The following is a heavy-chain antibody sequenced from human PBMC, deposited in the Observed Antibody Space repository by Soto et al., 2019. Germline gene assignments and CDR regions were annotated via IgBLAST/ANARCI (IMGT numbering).Heavy chain of an antibody. D-gene: IGHD6-13*01. V-gene: IGHV3-33*03. Sequence: QVQLVESGGGVVQPGRSLRLSCAASGFTFSNYGMHWVRQAPGKGVEWVAVIWNDGTNKYYVDSVRGRFTISRDDSKNTLYLEMNSLRAEDTGVYYCAKDMAAAAHQGDAFDSWGLGTMVSVSA. CDR3: AKDMAAAAHQGDAFDS. J-gene: IGHJ3*02. CDR2: IWNDGTNK. CDR1: GFTFSNYG.